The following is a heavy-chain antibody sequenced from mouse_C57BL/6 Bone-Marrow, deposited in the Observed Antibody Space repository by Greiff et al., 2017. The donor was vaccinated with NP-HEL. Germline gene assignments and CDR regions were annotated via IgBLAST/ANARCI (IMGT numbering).Heavy chain of an antibody. CDR2: ISSGGSYT. CDR1: GFTFSSYG. Sequence: EVMLVESGGDLVKPGGSLKLSCAASGFTFSSYGMSWVRQTPDKRLEWVATISSGGSYTYYPDSVKGRFTISRDNAKNTLYLQMSSLKSEDTAMYYGARHAAPYYFDYWGQGTTLTVSS. V-gene: IGHV5-6*01. J-gene: IGHJ2*01. CDR3: ARHAAPYYFDY.